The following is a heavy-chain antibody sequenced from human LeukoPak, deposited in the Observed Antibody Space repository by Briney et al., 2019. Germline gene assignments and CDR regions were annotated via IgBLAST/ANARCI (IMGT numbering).Heavy chain of an antibody. J-gene: IGHJ4*02. Sequence: SETLSLTCAVHGGSFSGYYWSWIRQPPGKGLEWIGEINHSGSTNYNPSLKSRVTISVDTSKNQFSLKLSSVTAADTAVYYCARGPDGYNFYWGQGTLVTVSS. D-gene: IGHD5-24*01. CDR1: GGSFSGYY. CDR3: ARGPDGYNFY. V-gene: IGHV4-34*01. CDR2: INHSGST.